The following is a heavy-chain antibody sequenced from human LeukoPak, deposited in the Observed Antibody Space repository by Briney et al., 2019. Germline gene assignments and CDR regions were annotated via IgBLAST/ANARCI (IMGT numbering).Heavy chain of an antibody. CDR2: ISSSSDYI. CDR1: GFTFSTYN. D-gene: IGHD2/OR15-2a*01. V-gene: IGHV3-21*01. Sequence: GGSLRLSCAASGFTFSTYNMNWVRQAPGKGLEWVSSISSSSDYIYYADSVKGRFTISRDNAKNSLYLQMKSLRAEDTAVYYCARGKTSQNIVTRKTYNWFDPWGQGTLVTVSS. J-gene: IGHJ5*02. CDR3: ARGKTSQNIVTRKTYNWFDP.